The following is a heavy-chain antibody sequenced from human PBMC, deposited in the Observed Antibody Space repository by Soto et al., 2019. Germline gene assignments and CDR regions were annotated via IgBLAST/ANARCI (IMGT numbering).Heavy chain of an antibody. J-gene: IGHJ4*02. CDR2: MNPNSGKT. D-gene: IGHD2-8*01. CDR1: GYTFTSYD. Sequence: ASVKVSCKASGYTFTSYDINWVRQATGKGLEWMGWMNPNSGKTGYAPKFKGRVTMTTNKSTGTPDMELSSLRFDLTPVYSSARGGVCVSWTSWVFDYSARRTLVTASS. CDR3: ARGGVCVSWTSWVFDY. V-gene: IGHV1-8*01.